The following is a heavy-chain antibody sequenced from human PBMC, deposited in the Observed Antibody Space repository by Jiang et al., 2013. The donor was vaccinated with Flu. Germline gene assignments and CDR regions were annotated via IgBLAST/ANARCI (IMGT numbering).Heavy chain of an antibody. V-gene: IGHV3-33*08. CDR2: IWYDGSNK. D-gene: IGHD3-10*01. Sequence: QLLESGGGVVQPGRSLRLSCAASGFTFRSYGMHWVRQAPGKGLEWVAVIWYDGSNKYYADSVKGRFTISRDNAKNSLYLQMNSLRTEDTALYYCARMVRGVIITSDYLDVWGKGTTVTVSS. CDR3: ARMVRGVIITSDYLDV. CDR1: GFTFRSYG. J-gene: IGHJ6*03.